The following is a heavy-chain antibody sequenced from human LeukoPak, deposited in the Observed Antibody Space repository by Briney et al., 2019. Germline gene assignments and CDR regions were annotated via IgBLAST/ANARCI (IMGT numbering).Heavy chain of an antibody. CDR2: ISDSGGRT. Sequence: GGSLRLSCAVSGITLSNYGMSWVRQAPGKGLEWVAGISDSGGRTNYADSVKGRFTISGDNPKNTLYLQMNSLRTEDTAVYFCAKRGVVIRVILVGFHKEAYYFDSWGQGALVTVSS. J-gene: IGHJ4*02. D-gene: IGHD3-22*01. CDR1: GITLSNYG. V-gene: IGHV3-23*01. CDR3: AKRGVVIRVILVGFHKEAYYFDS.